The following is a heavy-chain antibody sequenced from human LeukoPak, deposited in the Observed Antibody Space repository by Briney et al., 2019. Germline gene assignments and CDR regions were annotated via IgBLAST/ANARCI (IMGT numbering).Heavy chain of an antibody. CDR2: INHSGST. CDR1: GGSFSGYY. J-gene: IGHJ4*02. V-gene: IGHV4-34*01. Sequence: PSETLSLTCAVYGGSFSGYYWSWIRQPPGKGLEWIGEINHSGSTNYNPSLKSRVTISVDTSKNQFSLKLSSVTAADTAVYHCARAHSSGLYYFDYWGQGTLVTVSS. D-gene: IGHD6-19*01. CDR3: ARAHSSGLYYFDY.